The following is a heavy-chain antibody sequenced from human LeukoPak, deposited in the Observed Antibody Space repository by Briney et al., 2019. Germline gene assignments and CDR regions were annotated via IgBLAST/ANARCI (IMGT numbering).Heavy chain of an antibody. Sequence: SETLSLTYTVSGGSISSYYWSCIRQPPGKGLEWIGYVHYSGSTNYNPSLKSRVTISVDTSKNQFSLILNSVTAADTAVYYCARGPYYYGSGSNLFDYWGQGTLVTVSS. CDR1: GGSISSYY. CDR3: ARGPYYYGSGSNLFDY. J-gene: IGHJ4*02. V-gene: IGHV4-59*01. D-gene: IGHD3-10*01. CDR2: VHYSGST.